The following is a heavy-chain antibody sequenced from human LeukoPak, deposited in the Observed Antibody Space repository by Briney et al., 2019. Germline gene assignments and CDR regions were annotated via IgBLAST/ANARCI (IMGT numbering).Heavy chain of an antibody. Sequence: GGSLRLSCAASAFTFSSYAMSLVRQAPGKGLEWVSAISGSGGSTYYADSVKGRFTISRDNSKNTLYLQMNSLRAEDTAVYYCAKAQDFWSGLDYWGQGTLVTVSS. CDR1: AFTFSSYA. D-gene: IGHD3-3*01. CDR2: ISGSGGST. CDR3: AKAQDFWSGLDY. J-gene: IGHJ4*02. V-gene: IGHV3-23*01.